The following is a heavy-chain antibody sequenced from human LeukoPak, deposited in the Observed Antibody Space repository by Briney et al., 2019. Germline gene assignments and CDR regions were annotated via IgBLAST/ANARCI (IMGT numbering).Heavy chain of an antibody. V-gene: IGHV6-1*01. D-gene: IGHD1-1*01. J-gene: IGHJ4*02. CDR1: GDSFSSNSAA. CDR3: ARSTGPIDY. Sequence: SQTLSLTCAISGDSFSSNSAAWNWIRQSPSRGLEWLGRTYYRSKWSTYYAVSVKSRISINRDTSKNQISLQLNSVTSEDTAVYYCARSTGPIDYWGQGTLVTVSS. CDR2: TYYRSKWST.